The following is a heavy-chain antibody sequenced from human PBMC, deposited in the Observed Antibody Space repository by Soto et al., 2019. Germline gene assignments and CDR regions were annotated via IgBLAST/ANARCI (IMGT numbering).Heavy chain of an antibody. CDR1: GFSFSISP. D-gene: IGHD3-9*01. J-gene: IGHJ4*02. CDR3: ARDPKTSGGQDWAFNYFDS. CDR2: ISYDGTNK. Sequence: PGGSLRLSCAASGFSFSISPMHWVRQAPGKGPEWVALISYDGTNKFYADSVKGRFTISRDNSKSTLYLQVDSLRPEDAAVYYCARDPKTSGGQDWAFNYFDSWGQGTLVTVPS. V-gene: IGHV3-30-3*01.